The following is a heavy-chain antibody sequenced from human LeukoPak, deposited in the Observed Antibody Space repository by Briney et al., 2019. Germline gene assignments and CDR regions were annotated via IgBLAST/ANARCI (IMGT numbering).Heavy chain of an antibody. CDR3: SSSWYGPSWFDP. J-gene: IGHJ5*02. D-gene: IGHD6-13*01. V-gene: IGHV3-30*03. CDR1: GFTFRSFW. Sequence: GGSLRLSCAASGFTFRSFWMTWVRQAPGKGLEWVAVISYDGSNKYYADSVKGRFTISRDNSKNTLYLQMNSLRAEDTAVYYCSSSWYGPSWFDPWGQGTLVTVSS. CDR2: ISYDGSNK.